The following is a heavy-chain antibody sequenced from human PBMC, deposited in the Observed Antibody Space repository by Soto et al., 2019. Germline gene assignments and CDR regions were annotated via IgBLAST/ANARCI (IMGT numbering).Heavy chain of an antibody. D-gene: IGHD6-19*01. Sequence: GGSLRLSCAASGFTFSSYGMHWVRQAPGKGLEWVAVISYDGSNKYYADSVKGRFTISRDNSKNTLYLQMNSLRAEDTAVYYCAKDHDSSGWLNSYYFDYWGQGTLVTVSS. J-gene: IGHJ4*02. CDR2: ISYDGSNK. CDR3: AKDHDSSGWLNSYYFDY. CDR1: GFTFSSYG. V-gene: IGHV3-30*18.